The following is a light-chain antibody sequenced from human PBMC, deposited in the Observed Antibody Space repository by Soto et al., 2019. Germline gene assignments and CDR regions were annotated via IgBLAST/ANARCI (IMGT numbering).Light chain of an antibody. CDR2: GAS. V-gene: IGKV3-20*01. CDR1: QSVSSTY. CDR3: QQYGSSPPLYT. Sequence: EIVLTQSPGTLSLSPGERATLSCRASQSVSSTYLAWYQQKPGQAPRLLIYGASSRATGIPDRFSGSGSGTDFTLIISRLEPEDFAVYSCQQYGSSPPLYTFGQGTKLEI. J-gene: IGKJ2*01.